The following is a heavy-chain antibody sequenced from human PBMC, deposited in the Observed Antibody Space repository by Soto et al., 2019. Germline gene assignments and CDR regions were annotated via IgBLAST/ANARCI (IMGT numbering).Heavy chain of an antibody. D-gene: IGHD4-4*01. CDR1: GFTFSDYW. Sequence: PGGSLRLSCAASGFTFSDYWIHWVRQAPGKGLVWVSRIKGDGINTNYADSVRGRFTISRDNAKNTVYLQVNTLRVEDTAVYFCARGAQFQYYMDVLGKGTAVTVSS. V-gene: IGHV3-74*01. J-gene: IGHJ6*03. CDR2: IKGDGINT. CDR3: ARGAQFQYYMDV.